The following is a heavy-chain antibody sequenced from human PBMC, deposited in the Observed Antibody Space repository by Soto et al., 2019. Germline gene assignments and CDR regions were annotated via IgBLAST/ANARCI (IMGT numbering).Heavy chain of an antibody. Sequence: GGSLRLSCAASGFTFSSSWMHWVRQAPGKGLVWVSRINSDGSSTNYADSVKGRFTISRDNAKNTLYLQMNSLRAEDTAVYYCARPYITFGGVIPLVEYFHHWGQGTLVTVPS. CDR1: GFTFSSSW. CDR2: INSDGSST. D-gene: IGHD3-16*02. J-gene: IGHJ1*01. V-gene: IGHV3-74*01. CDR3: ARPYITFGGVIPLVEYFHH.